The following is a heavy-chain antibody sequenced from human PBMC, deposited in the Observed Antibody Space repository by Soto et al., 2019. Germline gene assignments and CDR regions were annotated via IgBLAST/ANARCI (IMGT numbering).Heavy chain of an antibody. CDR3: ASATGADKEDY. V-gene: IGHV3-7*02. CDR1: GFTFSSYW. CDR2: IKEDGREK. J-gene: IGHJ4*02. D-gene: IGHD3-10*01. Sequence: EVQLVESGGGLVQPGGSLRLSCAASGFTFSSYWMSWVRQAPGQGLEWVANIKEDGREKYYVDSVKGRFTISRDNAKNSLYLQMNSLRVEDTAVYYCASATGADKEDYWGQGTLVTVSS.